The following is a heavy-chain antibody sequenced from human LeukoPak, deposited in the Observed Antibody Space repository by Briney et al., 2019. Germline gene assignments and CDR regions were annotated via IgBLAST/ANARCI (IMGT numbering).Heavy chain of an antibody. J-gene: IGHJ6*03. CDR1: GGSISSYY. D-gene: IGHD4-23*01. CDR3: ARAGDYGGNYYYYYMDV. CDR2: IYYSGST. V-gene: IGHV4-59*01. Sequence: SETLSLTCTVSGGSISSYYWSWIRQPPGKGLEWIGYIYYSGSTNYNPSLKSRVTISVDTPKNQFSLKLSSVTAADTAVYYCARAGDYGGNYYYYYMDVWGKGTTVTVSS.